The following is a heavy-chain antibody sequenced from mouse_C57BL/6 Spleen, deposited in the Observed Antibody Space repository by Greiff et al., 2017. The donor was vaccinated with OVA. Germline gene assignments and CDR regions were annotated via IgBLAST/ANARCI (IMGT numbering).Heavy chain of an antibody. V-gene: IGHV5-4*01. J-gene: IGHJ3*01. D-gene: IGHD4-1*01. CDR3: ARDRTGFAY. Sequence: DVKLVESGGGLVKPGGSLKLSCAASGFTFSSYAMSWVRQTPAKRLEWVATISDGGSYTYYPDNVKGRFTISRDNAKNNLYLQMSHLKSEDTAMYYCARDRTGFAYWGKGTLVTVSA. CDR2: ISDGGSYT. CDR1: GFTFSSYA.